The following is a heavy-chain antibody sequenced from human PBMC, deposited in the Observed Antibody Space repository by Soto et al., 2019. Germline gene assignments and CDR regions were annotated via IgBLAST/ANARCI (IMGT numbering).Heavy chain of an antibody. V-gene: IGHV3-30-3*01. J-gene: IGHJ6*02. CDR1: GFTFSSYA. D-gene: IGHD3-22*01. Sequence: GGSLRLSCAASGFTFSSYAMHWVRQAPGKGLEWVAVISYDGSNKYYADSVKGRFTISRDNSKNTLYLQMNSLRAEDTAVYYCARDHYYDSSGYYPSAFYYYYGMDVWGQGTTVTVSS. CDR3: ARDHYYDSSGYYPSAFYYYYGMDV. CDR2: ISYDGSNK.